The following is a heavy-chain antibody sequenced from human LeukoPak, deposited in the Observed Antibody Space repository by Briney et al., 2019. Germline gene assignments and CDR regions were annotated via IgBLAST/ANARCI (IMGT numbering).Heavy chain of an antibody. CDR3: ASGGCTNCYSLCDH. CDR1: GFTFSSYW. D-gene: IGHD2-2*01. V-gene: IGHV3-7*01. J-gene: IGHJ4*02. Sequence: GGSLRLSRAASGFTFSSYWMTWVRQAPGKGLEWVANIKEDGSEKNYVDSVKGRFTISRDNAKNSLFLQMNSLRAEDTAVYYCASGGCTNCYSLCDHWGQGTLVTVSS. CDR2: IKEDGSEK.